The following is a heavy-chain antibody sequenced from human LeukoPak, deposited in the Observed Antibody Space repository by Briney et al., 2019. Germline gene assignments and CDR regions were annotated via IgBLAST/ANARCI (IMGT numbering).Heavy chain of an antibody. J-gene: IGHJ5*02. D-gene: IGHD5-18*01. CDR1: GGSISSYY. Sequence: SETLSLTCTVSGGSISSYYWNWIRQTPGKGLEWIGYIYYSGSTNYNPSLKSRVTISVDTSKNQFSLKLSSVTAADTAVYYCASAGIQLWYPNWFDPWGQGTLVTVSS. CDR3: ASAGIQLWYPNWFDP. V-gene: IGHV4-59*01. CDR2: IYYSGST.